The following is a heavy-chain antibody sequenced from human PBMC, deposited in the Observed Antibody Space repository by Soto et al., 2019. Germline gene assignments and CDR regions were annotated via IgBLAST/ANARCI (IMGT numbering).Heavy chain of an antibody. CDR3: ARHPGYYDILTGYTTYYFDY. J-gene: IGHJ4*02. CDR2: IYYRGNT. CDR1: GGSIGTYY. Sequence: SETLCLTCTVSGGSIGTYYWSWIRQPPGKGLEWIGYIYYRGNTDYNPSLKSRVTISLDTPKNQFSLKLSSVTAADTAVYYCARHPGYYDILTGYTTYYFDYWGQGILVTXPQ. D-gene: IGHD3-9*01. V-gene: IGHV4-59*08.